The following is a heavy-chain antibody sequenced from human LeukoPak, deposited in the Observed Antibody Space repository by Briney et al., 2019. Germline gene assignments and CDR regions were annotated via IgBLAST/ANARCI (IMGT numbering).Heavy chain of an antibody. CDR2: IYPGDSDT. V-gene: IGHV5-51*01. D-gene: IGHD6-13*01. CDR1: GYSFTSYW. Sequence: GESLKISCKGSGYSFTSYWIGWVRQMPGKGLEWMGVIYPGDSDTRHSPSFQGQVTISADKSISTAYLQWSSLKASDTAMYYCARPSSSWYDNFDYWGQGTLVTVSS. CDR3: ARPSSSWYDNFDY. J-gene: IGHJ4*02.